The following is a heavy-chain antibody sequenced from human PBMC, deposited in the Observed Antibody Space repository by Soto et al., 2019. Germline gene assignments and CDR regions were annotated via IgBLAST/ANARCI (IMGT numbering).Heavy chain of an antibody. CDR1: GFTLSSNY. CDR3: ARGENDAFEI. Sequence: EEQVVETGGGLIQPGGSLRLSCAASGFTLSSNYMSWVRQAPGTGLAWVSVIYSGGSIYYADSVKGRFTISRDNSKNSLYLQMKNLRAEDTAIYYCARGENDAFEIWGQGTMVTVSS. J-gene: IGHJ3*02. CDR2: IYSGGSI. V-gene: IGHV3-53*02.